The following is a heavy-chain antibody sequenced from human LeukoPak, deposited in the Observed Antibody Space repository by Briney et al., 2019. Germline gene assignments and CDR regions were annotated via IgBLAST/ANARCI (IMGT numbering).Heavy chain of an antibody. CDR3: ANVVVGREDAFDI. Sequence: PGGSLRLSCAASGFTFSSYSMNWVRQAPGKGLEWASYISSSSSTIYYADSVKGRFTISRDNSKNTLYLQMNSLRAEDTAVYYCANVVVGREDAFDIWGRGTMVTVSS. CDR2: ISSSSSTI. CDR1: GFTFSSYS. J-gene: IGHJ3*02. V-gene: IGHV3-48*01. D-gene: IGHD2-2*01.